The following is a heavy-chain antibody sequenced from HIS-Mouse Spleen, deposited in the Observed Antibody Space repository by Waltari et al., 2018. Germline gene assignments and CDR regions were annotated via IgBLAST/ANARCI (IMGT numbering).Heavy chain of an antibody. V-gene: IGHV3-30-3*01. Sequence: QVHLVESGVGVVQPGRSVRPSCAASGFTCSSHALNWVRWAPGKGLEWVAVISYDGSNKYYADSVKGRFTISRDNSKNTLYLQMNSLRAEDTAVYYCARGMYSSSWLSPADDAFDIWGQGTMVTVSS. CDR3: ARGMYSSSWLSPADDAFDI. CDR2: ISYDGSNK. J-gene: IGHJ3*02. CDR1: GFTCSSHA. D-gene: IGHD6-6*01.